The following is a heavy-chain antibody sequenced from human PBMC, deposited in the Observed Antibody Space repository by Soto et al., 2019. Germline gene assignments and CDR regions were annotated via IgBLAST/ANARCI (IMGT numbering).Heavy chain of an antibody. D-gene: IGHD3-22*01. CDR2: IYPGDSDT. V-gene: IGHV5-51*01. Sequence: LGESLKISCKGSGYSFTSYWIGWVRQMPGKGLEWMGIIYPGDSDTRYSPSFQGQVTISADKSISTAYLQWSSLKASDTAMYYCASSYYYDSSGYYEGGAFDIWGQGTMVTVSS. J-gene: IGHJ3*02. CDR1: GYSFTSYW. CDR3: ASSYYYDSSGYYEGGAFDI.